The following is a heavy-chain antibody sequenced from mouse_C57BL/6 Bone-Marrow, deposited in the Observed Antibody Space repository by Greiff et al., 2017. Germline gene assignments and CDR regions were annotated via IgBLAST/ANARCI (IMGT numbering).Heavy chain of an antibody. CDR1: GFNIKDDY. J-gene: IGHJ1*03. CDR3: TTGYYPCWYFDV. CDR2: IDPENGDT. Sequence: VQLQQSGAELVRPGASVKLSCTASGFNIKDDYMHWVKQRPEQGLEWIGWIDPENGDTEYASKFQGKATITADTSSNTAYLQPSSLTSEDTAVYYYTTGYYPCWYFDVWGTGTTVTVSS. V-gene: IGHV14-4*01. D-gene: IGHD2-3*01.